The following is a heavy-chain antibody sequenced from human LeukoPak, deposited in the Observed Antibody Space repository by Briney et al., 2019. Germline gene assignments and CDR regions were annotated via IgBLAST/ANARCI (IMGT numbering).Heavy chain of an antibody. D-gene: IGHD6-13*01. CDR1: GYTFTGYL. Sequence: ASVKVSCKASGYTFTGYLVHWVRQAPGQGLQWMGWINPNTGGTNYAQKFQGRVTMTRDTSISTAYMELSRLRSDDTAVYYCARAAAGPDYWGQGTLVTVSS. CDR2: INPNTGGT. J-gene: IGHJ4*02. CDR3: ARAAAGPDY. V-gene: IGHV1-2*02.